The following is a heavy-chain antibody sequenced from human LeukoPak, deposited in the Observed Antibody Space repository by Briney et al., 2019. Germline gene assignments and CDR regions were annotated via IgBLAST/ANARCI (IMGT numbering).Heavy chain of an antibody. D-gene: IGHD6-6*01. CDR2: IIPIFGTA. V-gene: IGHV1-69*05. J-gene: IGHJ4*02. CDR1: GYIFTKYA. Sequence: SVKVSCKASGYIFTKYAIHWVRQAPGQGLEWMGGIIPIFGTANYAQKFQGRVTITTDESTSTAYMELSSLRSEDTAVYYCARVAEYSSSSPFDYWGQGTLVTVSS. CDR3: ARVAEYSSSSPFDY.